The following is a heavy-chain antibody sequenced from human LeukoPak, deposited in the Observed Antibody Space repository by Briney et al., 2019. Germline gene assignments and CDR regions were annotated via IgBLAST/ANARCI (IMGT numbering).Heavy chain of an antibody. CDR3: ARTFRNWFDP. CDR2: IYTSGST. D-gene: IGHD2/OR15-2a*01. CDR1: GGSISSGSYY. Sequence: SETLSLTCTVSGGSISSGSYYWSWIRQPAGKGLEWIGRIYTSGSTNYNPSLKSRVTISVDTSKNQFSLKLSSVTAADTAVYYCARTFRNWFDPWGQGTLVTVSS. V-gene: IGHV4-61*02. J-gene: IGHJ5*02.